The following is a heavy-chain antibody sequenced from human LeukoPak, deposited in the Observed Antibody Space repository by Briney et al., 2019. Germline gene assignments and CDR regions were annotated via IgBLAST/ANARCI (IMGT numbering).Heavy chain of an antibody. CDR2: INHSGST. V-gene: IGHV4-34*01. CDR3: ARGLYRNSSSFIGY. D-gene: IGHD6-13*01. J-gene: IGHJ4*02. Sequence: SQTLSLTCAVYGGSFSGYYWSWIRQPPGKGLEWIGEINHSGSTNYNPSLKSRVTISVDTSKNQFSLKLSSVTAADTAVYYCARGLYRNSSSFIGYWGQGTLVTVSS. CDR1: GGSFSGYY.